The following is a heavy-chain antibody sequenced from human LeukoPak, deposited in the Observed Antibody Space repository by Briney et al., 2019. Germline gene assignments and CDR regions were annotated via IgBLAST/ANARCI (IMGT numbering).Heavy chain of an antibody. CDR2: ISSSYSTM. Sequence: GGSLRLSCAASGFTFSSYSMNWVRQAPGKGLEWVSYISSSYSTMYYAVSVRGRFTISRDNAKNSLYLQMNSLRDEDTAVYYCARDASGWGFTDYWGQGTLVTVSS. CDR1: GFTFSSYS. J-gene: IGHJ4*02. D-gene: IGHD6-19*01. CDR3: ARDASGWGFTDY. V-gene: IGHV3-48*02.